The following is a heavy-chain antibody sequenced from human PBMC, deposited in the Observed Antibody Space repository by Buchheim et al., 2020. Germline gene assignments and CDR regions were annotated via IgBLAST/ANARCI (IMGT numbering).Heavy chain of an antibody. Sequence: VQLLESGPGLVKPSETLSLTCTVSGGSITTYYWSWFRQPPGKGLEWIGHIYFTGSTNYNPSLKSRVTMSVNTSKNQFPLNLSSVTAADTAVYYCARGGSTGWATDFWGQGTL. CDR1: GGSITTYY. D-gene: IGHD6-19*01. CDR2: IYFTGST. CDR3: ARGGSTGWATDF. J-gene: IGHJ4*02. V-gene: IGHV4-59*08.